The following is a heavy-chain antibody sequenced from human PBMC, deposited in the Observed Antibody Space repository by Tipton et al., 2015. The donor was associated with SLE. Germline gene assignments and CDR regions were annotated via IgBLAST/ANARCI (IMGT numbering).Heavy chain of an antibody. V-gene: IGHV3-7*03. CDR2: IKQDESEK. Sequence: SLRFSCAASGFTFSSYWMSWVRQAPGKGLEWVANIKQDESEKYYVDSVKGRFTISRDNSRNTLFLQMNSLRAEDTAIYYCAREPRSGGYFDYWGHGTLVTVSS. CDR3: AREPRSGGYFDY. CDR1: GFTFSSYW. J-gene: IGHJ4*01. D-gene: IGHD1-26*01.